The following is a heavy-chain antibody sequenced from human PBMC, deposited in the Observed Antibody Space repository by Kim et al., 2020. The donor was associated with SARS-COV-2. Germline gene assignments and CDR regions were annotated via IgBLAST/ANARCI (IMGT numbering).Heavy chain of an antibody. J-gene: IGHJ5*02. Sequence: GGSLRLSCAASGFTFSSYAMHWVRQAPGKGLEWVAVISYDGSNKYYADSVKGRFTISRDNPKNTLYLQMNSLRAEDTAVYYCARDRLDYDILTGHNWFDPWGQGTLVTVSS. CDR3: ARDRLDYDILTGHNWFDP. V-gene: IGHV3-30*04. CDR1: GFTFSSYA. CDR2: ISYDGSNK. D-gene: IGHD3-9*01.